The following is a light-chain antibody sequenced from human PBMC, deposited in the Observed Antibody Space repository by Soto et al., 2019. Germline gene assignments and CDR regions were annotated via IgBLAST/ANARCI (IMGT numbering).Light chain of an antibody. Sequence: QSVLTQPASVSGSPGQSITISCTGTSSDVGGYNYVSWYQQHPGKAPKLMIYDVSNRPSGVSNRFSGSKSGNTASPTISGLQAEDEADYYCSSYTSSSLHVFRTGTKVTVL. CDR3: SSYTSSSLHV. CDR2: DVS. J-gene: IGLJ1*01. V-gene: IGLV2-14*03. CDR1: SSDVGGYNY.